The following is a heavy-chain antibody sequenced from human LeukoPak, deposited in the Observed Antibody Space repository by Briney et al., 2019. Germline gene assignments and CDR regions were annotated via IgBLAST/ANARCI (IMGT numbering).Heavy chain of an antibody. Sequence: KPSETLSLTCTVSGGSISSSGYYWRWIRQPPGKGLEWIGTIYYSGTTYYNPSLKSRVTISVDTSKNQFSLKLSSVTAADTAVYYCAGNYYGSIYRPFWGQGTMVTVSS. CDR3: AGNYYGSIYRPF. V-gene: IGHV4-39*07. J-gene: IGHJ3*01. CDR1: GGSISSSGYY. D-gene: IGHD3-22*01. CDR2: IYYSGTT.